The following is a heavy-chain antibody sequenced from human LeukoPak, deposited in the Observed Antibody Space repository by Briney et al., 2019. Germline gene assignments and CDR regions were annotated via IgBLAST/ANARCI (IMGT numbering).Heavy chain of an antibody. D-gene: IGHD2-21*02. V-gene: IGHV4-61*02. CDR2: IYTSGST. Sequence: SETLSLTCTVSGGSISSGSYYWSWIRQPAGKGLEWIGRIYTSGSTNYNPSLKSRVTMSVDTSKNQFSLKLSSVTAADTAVYYCAREFVVVTACPWFDPWGQGTLVTVSS. CDR3: AREFVVVTACPWFDP. J-gene: IGHJ5*02. CDR1: GGSISSGSYY.